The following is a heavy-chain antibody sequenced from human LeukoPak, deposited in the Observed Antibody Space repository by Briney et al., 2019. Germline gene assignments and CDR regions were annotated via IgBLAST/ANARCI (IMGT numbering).Heavy chain of an antibody. D-gene: IGHD2-2*01. V-gene: IGHV4-31*03. CDR1: GGSISSGGYY. CDR3: ARADFGVVPAAFDY. Sequence: SETLSLTCTVSGGSISSGGYYWSWIRQHPGKGLEWIGYIYYSGSTYYSPSLKSRVTISVDTSKNQFSLKLSSVTAADTAVYYCARADFGVVPAAFDYWGQGTLVTVSS. J-gene: IGHJ4*02. CDR2: IYYSGST.